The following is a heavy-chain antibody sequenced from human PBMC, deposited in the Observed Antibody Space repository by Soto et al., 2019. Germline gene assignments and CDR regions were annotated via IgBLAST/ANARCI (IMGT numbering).Heavy chain of an antibody. V-gene: IGHV4-59*11. J-gene: IGHJ6*02. CDR3: ARDGREASGMDV. Sequence: LSLTCTVSGGSISSHYWSWVRQAPGKGLEWIGHIYYRGSTSYNPSLRSRSTISVDTSNNQFSLKLNSVTTADTAVYYCARDGREASGMDVWGQGTKVTVSS. CDR1: GGSISSHY. CDR2: IYYRGST. D-gene: IGHD1-26*01.